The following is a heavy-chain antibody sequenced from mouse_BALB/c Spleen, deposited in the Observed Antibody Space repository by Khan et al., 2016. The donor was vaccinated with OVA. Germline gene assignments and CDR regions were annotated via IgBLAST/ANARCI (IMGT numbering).Heavy chain of an antibody. V-gene: IGHV1-77*01. D-gene: IGHD1-2*01. Sequence: QVQLQQSGAELARPGASVKLSCKASGYTYTDYYINWVKQRTGQGLEWIGEISLGRGDTYYNERFKGKATLTADTSSSTAYMQLSSLTSEASAVYFCARRNYFGYTFAYWGQGTLVTVSA. J-gene: IGHJ3*01. CDR3: ARRNYFGYTFAY. CDR2: ISLGRGDT. CDR1: GYTYTDYY.